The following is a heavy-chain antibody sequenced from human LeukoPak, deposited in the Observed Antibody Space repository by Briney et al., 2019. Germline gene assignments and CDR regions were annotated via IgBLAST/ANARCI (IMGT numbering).Heavy chain of an antibody. V-gene: IGHV3-23*01. Sequence: GGSLRHSCVGSGFTFRSHAMSWVRQAPEKGLEFASGIYENGGTTYYADSVKGRFSISRDNSKNTLYLQMDSLRGEDTAVYYCAKDFRIGYSAHFDYWGQGALVTVSS. CDR3: AKDFRIGYSAHFDY. D-gene: IGHD2-21*01. J-gene: IGHJ4*02. CDR2: IYENGGTT. CDR1: GFTFRSHA.